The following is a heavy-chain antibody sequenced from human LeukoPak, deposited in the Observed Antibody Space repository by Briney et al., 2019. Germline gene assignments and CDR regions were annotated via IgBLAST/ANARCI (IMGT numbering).Heavy chain of an antibody. Sequence: DPGGSLRLSCAASGFTFSDYYVSWIHQAAGKGLEWVSYISGSGSTIYYADSVKGRFTISRDNAKNSLYLQMNSLRAEDTAVYYCARAWTGYSYGDYWGQGTLVTVSS. V-gene: IGHV3-11*01. CDR1: GFTFSDYY. CDR3: ARAWTGYSYGDY. CDR2: ISGSGSTI. J-gene: IGHJ4*02. D-gene: IGHD5-18*01.